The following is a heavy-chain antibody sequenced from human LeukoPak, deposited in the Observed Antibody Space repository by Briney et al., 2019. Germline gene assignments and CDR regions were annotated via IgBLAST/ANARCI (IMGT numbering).Heavy chain of an antibody. CDR2: IDTSGNT. CDR3: ARTTEGYCRGRSCYSYYYYMDV. J-gene: IGHJ6*03. Sequence: SETLSLTCTVSGGSISSYYWSWIRQPAGKGLEWIGRIDTSGNTNYKPSLKSRVTMSVDTSKNQFSLKLNSVTAADTAVYYCARTTEGYCRGRSCYSYYYYMDVWGKGTTVTVSS. CDR1: GGSISSYY. V-gene: IGHV4-4*07. D-gene: IGHD2-15*01.